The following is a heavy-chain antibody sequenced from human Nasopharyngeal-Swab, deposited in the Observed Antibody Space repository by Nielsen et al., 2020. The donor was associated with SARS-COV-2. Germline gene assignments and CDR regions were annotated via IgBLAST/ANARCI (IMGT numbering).Heavy chain of an antibody. V-gene: IGHV1-46*01. CDR2: INPSGGST. CDR3: ARSLNIVVVVAAKDYYYYGMDV. CDR1: GYTFTRYY. J-gene: IGHJ6*02. Sequence: ASVKVSCKASGYTFTRYYMHWVRQAPGQGLAWMGLINPSGGSTSYAQKFQGRVTMTRDTSTSTVYMELSSLRSEDTAVYYCARSLNIVVVVAAKDYYYYGMDVWGQGTTVTVSS. D-gene: IGHD2-15*01.